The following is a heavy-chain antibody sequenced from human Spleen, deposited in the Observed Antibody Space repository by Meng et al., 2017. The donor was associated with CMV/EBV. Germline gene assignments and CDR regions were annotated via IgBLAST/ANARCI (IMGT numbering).Heavy chain of an antibody. J-gene: IGHJ4*02. V-gene: IGHV1-18*01. CDR3: ARGGGAARPREFDF. D-gene: IGHD6-6*01. CDR1: GYTFTRYG. Sequence: ASGYTFTRYGIRWVRQAPGQGLEWMGWVSAFNGNTRYGQKLQGRVTMTTDTSTSTAYLELRSLRSDDTAVYYCARGGGAARPREFDFWGQGTLVTVSS. CDR2: VSAFNGNT.